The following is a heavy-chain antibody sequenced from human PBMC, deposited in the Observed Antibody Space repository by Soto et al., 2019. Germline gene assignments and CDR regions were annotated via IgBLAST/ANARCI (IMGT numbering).Heavy chain of an antibody. D-gene: IGHD6-13*01. CDR1: GFTFTSSA. CDR3: AADRGGSWYVSYYYYGLDV. J-gene: IGHJ6*01. V-gene: IGHV1-58*01. CDR2: IVVGSGNT. Sequence: GASVKVSCKASGFTFTSSAVQWVRQARGQRLEWIGWIVVGSGNTNYAQKFQERVTITRDMSTSTAYMELSSLRSEDTAVYYCAADRGGSWYVSYYYYGLDVWGQGTTVTVSS.